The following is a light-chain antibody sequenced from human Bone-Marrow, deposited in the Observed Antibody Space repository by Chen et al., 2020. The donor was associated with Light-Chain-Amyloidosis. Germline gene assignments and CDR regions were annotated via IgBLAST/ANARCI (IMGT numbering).Light chain of an antibody. CDR3: QVWDRSSDRPV. CDR1: NIGSTR. V-gene: IGLV3-21*02. J-gene: IGLJ3*02. Sequence: SYVLTQPSSVSVAPGQTATIACGGNNIGSTRVHWYQQTPGQAPLLVVYDDSDRPSGIPERLSGSNPVNTATLTISRVEAGDEADYYCQVWDRSSDRPVFGGGTKLTVL. CDR2: DDS.